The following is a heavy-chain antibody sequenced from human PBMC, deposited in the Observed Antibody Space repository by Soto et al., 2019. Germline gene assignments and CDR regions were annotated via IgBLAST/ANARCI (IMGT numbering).Heavy chain of an antibody. Sequence: PSETLSLTYTVSGGSISSSSYYWGWIRQPPGKGLEWIGTIYYSGSTYYNPSLKSRVTISVDTSKNQFSLKLSSVTAADTAVYYCARRGSSSWYDYWGQGTQVTVSS. J-gene: IGHJ4*02. D-gene: IGHD6-13*01. CDR3: ARRGSSSWYDY. CDR1: GGSISSSSYY. CDR2: IYYSGST. V-gene: IGHV4-39*01.